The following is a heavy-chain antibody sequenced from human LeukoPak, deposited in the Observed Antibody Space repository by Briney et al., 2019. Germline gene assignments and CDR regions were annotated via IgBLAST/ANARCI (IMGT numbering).Heavy chain of an antibody. Sequence: ASVKVSCKASGYTFTSYAMNWVRQAPGQGLEWLGWINTNTGNPTYAQGFTGRFVFSLDTSVSTAYLQISSLKAEDTAVYYCAREPNYDILTGNAGYWGQGTLVTVSS. J-gene: IGHJ4*02. CDR3: AREPNYDILTGNAGY. D-gene: IGHD3-9*01. CDR2: INTNTGNP. CDR1: GYTFTSYA. V-gene: IGHV7-4-1*02.